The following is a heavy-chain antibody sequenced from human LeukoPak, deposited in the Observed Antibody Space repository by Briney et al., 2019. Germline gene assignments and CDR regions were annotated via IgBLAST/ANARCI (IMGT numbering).Heavy chain of an antibody. CDR3: RDPFDY. CDR2: IQYDGSDK. Sequence: GGSLRLSCAASGFTFSSYSMNWVRQAPGKGLEWMAFIQYDGSDKFYADSVKGRFTISRDNSKNTLYLQMNSLRAEDTAVYYCRDPFDYWGQGTLVTVSS. J-gene: IGHJ4*02. V-gene: IGHV3-30*02. CDR1: GFTFSSYS.